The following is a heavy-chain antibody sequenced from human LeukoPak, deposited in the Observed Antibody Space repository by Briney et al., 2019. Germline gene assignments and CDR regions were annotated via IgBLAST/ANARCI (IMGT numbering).Heavy chain of an antibody. D-gene: IGHD6-13*01. J-gene: IGHJ4*02. CDR2: IYSGGST. V-gene: IGHV3-66*02. CDR1: GFTVSSNY. Sequence: GGSLRLSCAASGFTVSSNYMSWVRQAPGKGLEWVSVIYSGGSTYYADSVKGRFTISRDNSKNTLYLQMNSLRAEDTAVYYCARMAAAGTDFDYWGQGTLVTVSS. CDR3: ARMAAAGTDFDY.